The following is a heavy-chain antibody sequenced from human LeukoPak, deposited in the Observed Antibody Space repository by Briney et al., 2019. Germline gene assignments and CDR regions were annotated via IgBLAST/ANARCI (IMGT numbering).Heavy chain of an antibody. CDR3: ANHTQLQLAYFDY. D-gene: IGHD5-18*01. CDR2: ISGTGNTP. J-gene: IGHJ4*02. V-gene: IGHV3-23*01. CDR1: GFIFSNYA. Sequence: PGGSPRLSCAASGFIFSNYAMNWDRQAPGKGLEWVSGISGTGNTPYYADSVKGRFTISRDNSKNTLYLQMSSLRADDTAVYYCANHTQLQLAYFDYWGQGALVTVSS.